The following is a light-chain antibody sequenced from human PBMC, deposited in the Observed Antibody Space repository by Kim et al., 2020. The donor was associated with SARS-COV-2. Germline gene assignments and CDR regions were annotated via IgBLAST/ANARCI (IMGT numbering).Light chain of an antibody. CDR1: QTVSNNY. Sequence: DIVLTQSPDTLFLSPGERATLSCRASQTVSNNYLAWYQHKPGQAPRLLIFGASSRATGIPDGFSGSGSETDFTLTIGSLEPEDFAVYYCQQYGTPPLTFGGGTKVDIK. CDR2: GAS. CDR3: QQYGTPPLT. J-gene: IGKJ4*01. V-gene: IGKV3-20*01.